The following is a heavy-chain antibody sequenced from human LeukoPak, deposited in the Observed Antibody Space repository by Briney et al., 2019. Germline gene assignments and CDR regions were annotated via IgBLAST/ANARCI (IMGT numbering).Heavy chain of an antibody. CDR3: AREEGGAARQLHY. J-gene: IGHJ4*02. Sequence: PGGSLRLSCAASGFTFSDYYMNWIRQAPGKGLEWVSYISSRGSTIYYADSVKGRFTISRDNAKNSLYLQMSSLRAEDTAVYYCAREEGGAARQLHYWGQGTLVTVSS. CDR2: ISSRGSTI. V-gene: IGHV3-11*04. CDR1: GFTFSDYY. D-gene: IGHD6-6*01.